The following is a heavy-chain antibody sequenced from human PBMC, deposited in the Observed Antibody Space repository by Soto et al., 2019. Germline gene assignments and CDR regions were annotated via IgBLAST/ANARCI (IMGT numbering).Heavy chain of an antibody. V-gene: IGHV3-30-3*01. CDR2: ISYDGSNK. CDR1: GFTFSSYA. D-gene: IGHD3-3*01. Sequence: QVQLVESGGGVVQPGRSLRLSCAASGFTFSSYAMHWVRQAPGKGLEWVAVISYDGSNKYYADSVKGRFTISRDNSKNTLYLQMNSLRAEDTAVYYCARGPPFTIFGVVSTNYYYYYGMDVW. J-gene: IGHJ6*01. CDR3: ARGPPFTIFGVVSTNYYYYYGMDV.